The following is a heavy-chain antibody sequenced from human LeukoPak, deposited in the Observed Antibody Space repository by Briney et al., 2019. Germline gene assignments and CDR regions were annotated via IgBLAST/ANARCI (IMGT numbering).Heavy chain of an antibody. D-gene: IGHD3-9*01. Sequence: GRSLRLSCAASGFTFSSYGMHWVRQAPGKGLEWVAVISYDGSNKYYADSVKGRFTISRDNSKNTLYLQMNSLRAEDTAVYYCAREGYDILTGPVPFDYWGQGTLVTVSS. CDR1: GFTFSSYG. CDR3: AREGYDILTGPVPFDY. J-gene: IGHJ4*02. V-gene: IGHV3-30*03. CDR2: ISYDGSNK.